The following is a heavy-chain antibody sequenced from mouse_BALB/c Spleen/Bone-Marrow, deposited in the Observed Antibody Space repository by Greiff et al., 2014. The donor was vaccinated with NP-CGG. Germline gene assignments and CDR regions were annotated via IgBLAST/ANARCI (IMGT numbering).Heavy chain of an antibody. D-gene: IGHD4-1*01. CDR3: ARAGRGRYFDV. Sequence: EVQLQQSGAELVKPGASVKLPCTASGFNIKDTYMHWVKQRPEQGLEWIGRIDPANGNTKYDPKFQGKATITADTSSNTAYLQLSGLTSEDTAVYYCARAGRGRYFDVWGAGTTVTVSS. V-gene: IGHV14-3*02. J-gene: IGHJ1*01. CDR2: IDPANGNT. CDR1: GFNIKDTY.